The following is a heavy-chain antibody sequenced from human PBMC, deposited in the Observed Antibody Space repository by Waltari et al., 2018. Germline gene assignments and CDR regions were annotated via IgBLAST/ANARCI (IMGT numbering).Heavy chain of an antibody. CDR3: ARLRDYYGSGSPLDY. D-gene: IGHD3-10*01. CDR2: IYYSGST. CDR1: GGSISSHY. V-gene: IGHV4-59*11. Sequence: CTVSGGSISSHYWSWIRQPPGKGLEWIGYIYYSGSTNYNPSLKSRVTISVDTPKNQFSLKLSSVTAADTAVYYCARLRDYYGSGSPLDYWGQGTLVTVSS. J-gene: IGHJ4*02.